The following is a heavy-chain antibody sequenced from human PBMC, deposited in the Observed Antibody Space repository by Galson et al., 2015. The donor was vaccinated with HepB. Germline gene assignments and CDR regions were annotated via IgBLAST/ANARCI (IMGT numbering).Heavy chain of an antibody. J-gene: IGHJ4*02. CDR1: GFTFSSYS. D-gene: IGHD5-12*01. CDR3: ARVRGDYDSSPVDY. CDR2: ISTTSYYI. Sequence: SLRLSCAAPGFTFSSYSMTWVRQAPGKGLEWVSSISTTSYYIYYADSVKGRFTISRDNAKNSLFLQMNSLRVEDTAVYYCARVRGDYDSSPVDYWGQGTLVTVSS. V-gene: IGHV3-21*04.